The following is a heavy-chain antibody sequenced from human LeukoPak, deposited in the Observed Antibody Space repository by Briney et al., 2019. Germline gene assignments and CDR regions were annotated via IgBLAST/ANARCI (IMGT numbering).Heavy chain of an antibody. D-gene: IGHD3-16*01. J-gene: IGHJ4*02. CDR2: IYPGDSDT. CDR3: ATQGDVSFFDY. Sequence: GESLKISCKGSGYSFTRNWIGWVRQMTGKGLEWMGIIYPGDSDTRYSPSFQGQVTISADKSISTAYLQWSSLEASDTAMYYCATQGDVSFFDYWGQGTLVTVSS. CDR1: GYSFTRNW. V-gene: IGHV5-51*01.